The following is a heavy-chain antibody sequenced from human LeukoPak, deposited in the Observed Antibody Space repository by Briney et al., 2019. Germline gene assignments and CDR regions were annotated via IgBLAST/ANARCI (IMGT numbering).Heavy chain of an antibody. V-gene: IGHV3-7*04. D-gene: IGHD5-24*01. CDR1: GFPFSSYW. CDR3: TRVGYIDEGIDY. J-gene: IGHJ4*02. Sequence: GGSLRLSCAASGFPFSSYWMTWVRQAPGKGLEWVANIKQDGSKKSYVDSVRGRFTISGDNAKNSLYLQMNSLRAEDTAIYYCTRVGYIDEGIDYWGQGTLVTVSS. CDR2: IKQDGSKK.